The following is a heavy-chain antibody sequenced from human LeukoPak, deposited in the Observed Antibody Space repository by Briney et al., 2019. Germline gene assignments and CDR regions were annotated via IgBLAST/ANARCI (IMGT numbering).Heavy chain of an antibody. V-gene: IGHV1-46*01. J-gene: IGHJ3*02. D-gene: IGHD3-16*01. CDR1: GYTFTSYY. CDR2: INPSGGST. Sequence: ASVKVSCKASGYTFTSYYMHWVRQAPGQGLEWMGIINPSGGSTNYAQKFQGRVTITADESTSTAYMELSSLRSEDTAVYYCARDSQITFGGVYAFDIWGQGTMVTVSS. CDR3: ARDSQITFGGVYAFDI.